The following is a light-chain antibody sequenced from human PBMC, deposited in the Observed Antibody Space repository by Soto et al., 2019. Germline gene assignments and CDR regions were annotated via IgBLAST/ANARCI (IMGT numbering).Light chain of an antibody. CDR2: GVS. CDR3: QQYGSSPPIT. J-gene: IGKJ5*01. Sequence: EIVLTQSPATLSLSPGERATLSCRASQTVTSGYLAWYQQKPGQAPRLLIYGVSTGATGISDRFSGSGSGTDFTLTISRLEPEDFAVYYCQQYGSSPPITFGQGTRLEIK. CDR1: QTVTSGY. V-gene: IGKV3-20*01.